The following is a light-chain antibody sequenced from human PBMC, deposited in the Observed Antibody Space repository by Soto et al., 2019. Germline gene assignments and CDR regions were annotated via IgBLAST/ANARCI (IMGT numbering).Light chain of an antibody. Sequence: DIQMTQSPSSLSASVGDRVTITCQASQDITKYLNWYQQKRGKAPKLLIYDVSKLETGVPSRFSGSGFGTEFTFTISSVQPEDTATYYCHQYDNLPLTFGQGTKLEIK. CDR2: DVS. CDR3: HQYDNLPLT. V-gene: IGKV1-33*01. J-gene: IGKJ2*01. CDR1: QDITKY.